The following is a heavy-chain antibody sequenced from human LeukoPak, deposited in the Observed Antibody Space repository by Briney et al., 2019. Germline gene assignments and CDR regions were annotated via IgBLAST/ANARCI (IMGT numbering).Heavy chain of an antibody. Sequence: ASVKVSCKASGYTFTSYGISWVRQAPGQGLEWMGWISAYNGNTNYAQKLQGRVTMTTDTSTSTAYMELRSLRSDDTAVYYCAREVWSYYDYVWRSYHFVYWGEGALVTVSS. D-gene: IGHD3-16*02. V-gene: IGHV1-18*01. J-gene: IGHJ4*02. CDR3: AREVWSYYDYVWRSYHFVY. CDR2: ISAYNGNT. CDR1: GYTFTSYG.